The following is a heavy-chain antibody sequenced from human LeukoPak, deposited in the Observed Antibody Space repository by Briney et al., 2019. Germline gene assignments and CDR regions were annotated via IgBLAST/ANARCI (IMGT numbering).Heavy chain of an antibody. D-gene: IGHD1-20*01. CDR3: AAVANWNDVPFDY. CDR1: GFTFTSSA. J-gene: IGHJ4*02. V-gene: IGHV1-58*01. Sequence: SVKVSCKASGFTFTSSAVQWVRQARGQRLEWIGWIVVGSGSTNYAQKSQERVTITRDMSTSTAYMELSSLRSEDTAVYYCAAVANWNDVPFDYWGQGTLVTVSS. CDR2: IVVGSGST.